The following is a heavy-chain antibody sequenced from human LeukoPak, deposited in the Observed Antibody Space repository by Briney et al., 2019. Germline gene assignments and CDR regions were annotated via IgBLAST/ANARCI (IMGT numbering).Heavy chain of an antibody. CDR2: INPDGIKR. V-gene: IGHV3-7*01. CDR3: ARDLAFSRLDY. D-gene: IGHD2/OR15-2a*01. Sequence: GGSLRLSCAVSGLTFSSSWMDWVRQAPGKGLEWVASINPDGIKRYSADSVKGRFTISRDNARNSMYLQMDSLRVEDTAFYYCARDLAFSRLDYWGQGVLVTVSS. J-gene: IGHJ4*02. CDR1: GLTFSSSW.